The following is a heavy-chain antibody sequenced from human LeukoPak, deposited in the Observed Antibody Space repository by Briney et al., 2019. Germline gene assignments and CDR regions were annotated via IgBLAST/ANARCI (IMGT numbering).Heavy chain of an antibody. Sequence: GGSLRLSCAASGFTFSGYAMSWVRQAPGKGLEWVSAISGDGTYVMYADSVKGRLTISRGNSKSTLYLQMNSLRAEGTAVYYCAKGQNWGSVYFDYWGQGTLVTVSS. CDR2: ISGDGTYV. CDR1: GFTFSGYA. CDR3: AKGQNWGSVYFDY. D-gene: IGHD7-27*01. V-gene: IGHV3-23*01. J-gene: IGHJ4*02.